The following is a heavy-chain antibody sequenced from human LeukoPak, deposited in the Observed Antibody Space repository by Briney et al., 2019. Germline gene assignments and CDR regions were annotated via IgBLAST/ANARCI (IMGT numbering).Heavy chain of an antibody. D-gene: IGHD5-18*01. CDR3: ARGGTAMASDAFDI. J-gene: IGHJ3*02. CDR2: IIPIFGTA. CDR1: GGTFSSYA. Sequence: GASVKVSCKASGGTFSSYAISWVRQAPGQGLEWMGGIIPIFGTANYAQKFQGRVTITADKSTSTAYMELSSLRSEDTAVYYCARGGTAMASDAFDIWGQGTMVTVSS. V-gene: IGHV1-69*06.